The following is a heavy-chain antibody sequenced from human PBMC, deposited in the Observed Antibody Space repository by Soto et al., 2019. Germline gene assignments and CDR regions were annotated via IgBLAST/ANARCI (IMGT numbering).Heavy chain of an antibody. J-gene: IGHJ4*02. D-gene: IGHD6-25*01. CDR1: RGSISSGTNC. V-gene: IGHV4-39*01. CDR2: IYYSGST. CDR3: ARHEAGWDFDS. Sequence: SETLALSCTVSRGSISSGTNCWAWLRQPTGKGLEWIANIYYSGSTFYNPSLKSRVTISLDTSKNQFSLKLRSVTAADTAVYYCARHEAGWDFDSWGQGTMVTVSS.